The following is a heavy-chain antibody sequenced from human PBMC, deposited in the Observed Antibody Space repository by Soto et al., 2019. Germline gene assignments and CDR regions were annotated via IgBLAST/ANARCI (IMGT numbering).Heavy chain of an antibody. CDR3: ARLTMRYSYGTGPIDY. J-gene: IGHJ4*02. V-gene: IGHV1-69*13. Sequence: SVKVSCKASGGTFSSYAISWVRQAPGQGLEWMGGIIPIFGTANYAQKFQGRVTITADESTSTAYMELSSLRSEDTAVYYCARLTMRYSYGTGPIDYWGQGTLVTVSS. D-gene: IGHD5-18*01. CDR1: GGTFSSYA. CDR2: IIPIFGTA.